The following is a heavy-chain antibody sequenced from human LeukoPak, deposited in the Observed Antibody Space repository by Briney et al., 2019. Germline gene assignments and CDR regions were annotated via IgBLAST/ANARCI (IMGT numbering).Heavy chain of an antibody. CDR1: GGSISSGSYY. CDR2: IYTSGST. CDR3: ARVVSGTWAFDY. V-gene: IGHV4-61*02. D-gene: IGHD3-16*01. J-gene: IGHJ4*02. Sequence: SQTLSLTCTVSGGSISSGSYYWSWIRQPAGKGLEWIGRIYTSGSTNYNPSLKSRVTISVDTSKYQFSLKLSSVTAADTAVYYCARVVSGTWAFDYWGQGTLVTVSS.